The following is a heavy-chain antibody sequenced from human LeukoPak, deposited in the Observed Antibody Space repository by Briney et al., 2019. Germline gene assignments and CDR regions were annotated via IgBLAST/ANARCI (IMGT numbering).Heavy chain of an antibody. Sequence: RASETLSLTCTVSGGSISSSSYYWGWIRQPPGKGLEWIGSIYYSGSTYYHPSLKSRVTISADTSKNQFSLKLSSVTAADTAVYYCARQNTNSNAITIFGVGGGWFDPWGQGTLVTVSS. J-gene: IGHJ5*02. D-gene: IGHD3-3*01. CDR1: GGSISSSSYY. CDR2: IYYSGST. V-gene: IGHV4-39*01. CDR3: ARQNTNSNAITIFGVGGGWFDP.